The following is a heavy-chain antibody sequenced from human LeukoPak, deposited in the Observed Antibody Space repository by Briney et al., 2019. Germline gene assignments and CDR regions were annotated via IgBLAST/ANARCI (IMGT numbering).Heavy chain of an antibody. CDR3: ATESGYYFDY. V-gene: IGHV3-23*01. J-gene: IGHJ4*02. CDR2: ISGSGGGT. D-gene: IGHD3-3*01. Sequence: PGGSLRLSCAASGFTFSSYAMTWVRQAPGKGLEWVSTISGSGGGTDHADSVKGRFTISRDSSKNTLYLQMNSLRAEDTAVYYCATESGYYFDYWGQGTLVTVSS. CDR1: GFTFSSYA.